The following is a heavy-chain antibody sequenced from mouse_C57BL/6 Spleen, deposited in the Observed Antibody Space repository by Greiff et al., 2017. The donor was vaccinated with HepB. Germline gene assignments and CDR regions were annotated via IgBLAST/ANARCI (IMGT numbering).Heavy chain of an antibody. CDR1: GYAFSSSW. CDR2: IYPGDGDT. V-gene: IGHV1-82*01. Sequence: QVQLQQSGPELVKPGASVKISCKASGYAFSSSWMNWVKQRPGKGLEWIGRIYPGDGDTNYNGKFKGKATLTADKSSSTAYMQLSSLTSEDSAVYFCARLITTVVAPFDYWGQGTTLTVSS. CDR3: ARLITTVVAPFDY. J-gene: IGHJ2*01. D-gene: IGHD1-1*01.